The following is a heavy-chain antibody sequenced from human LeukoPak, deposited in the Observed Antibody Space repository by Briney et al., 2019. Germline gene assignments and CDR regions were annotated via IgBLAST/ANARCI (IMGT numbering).Heavy chain of an antibody. CDR1: GYTFTSYG. J-gene: IGHJ1*01. CDR3: ARDGGYSYGFNSAGYFQH. Sequence: ASVKVSCKASGYTFTSYGISWVRQAPGQGLEWMGWISAYNGNTNYAQKLQGRVTMTTDTSTSTAYMELRSLRSDDTAVYYCARDGGYSYGFNSAGYFQHWGQGTLVTVSS. D-gene: IGHD5-18*01. V-gene: IGHV1-18*01. CDR2: ISAYNGNT.